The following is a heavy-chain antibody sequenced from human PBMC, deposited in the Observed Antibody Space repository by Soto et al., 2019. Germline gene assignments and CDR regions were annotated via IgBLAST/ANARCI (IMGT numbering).Heavy chain of an antibody. V-gene: IGHV3-30*18. D-gene: IGHD2-2*02. CDR3: SKDRGLYGVDY. CDR1: GFTFSSYS. CDR2: ISYDGSNK. J-gene: IGHJ4*02. Sequence: LRLCCAASGFTFSSYSMQWVRQAPVKGLELVAVISYDGSNKYYADSVKCRFTISRDNSKNTLYLQMNSLRAEDTAAYYCSKDRGLYGVDYWGQGTLVTVSS.